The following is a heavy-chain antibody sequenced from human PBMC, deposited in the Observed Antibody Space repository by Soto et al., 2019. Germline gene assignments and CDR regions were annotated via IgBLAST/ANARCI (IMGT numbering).Heavy chain of an antibody. V-gene: IGHV3-53*01. D-gene: IGHD6-13*01. CDR1: GFTVSSNY. CDR2: IYSGGST. J-gene: IGHJ6*02. Sequence: GGSLRLSCAASGFTVSSNYMSWVRQAPGKGLEWVSVIYSGGSTYYADSVKGRFTISRDNSKNTLYLQMNSLRAEDTAVYYCARAVRAGSYYYYGMDVWGQGTTVTVSS. CDR3: ARAVRAGSYYYYGMDV.